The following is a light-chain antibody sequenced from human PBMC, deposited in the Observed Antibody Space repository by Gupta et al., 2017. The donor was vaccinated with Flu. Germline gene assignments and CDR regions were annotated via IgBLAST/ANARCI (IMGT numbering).Light chain of an antibody. V-gene: IGKV3-11*01. Sequence: DILLTQSPPTLSSSPGERATVTCRASQSVSSYLAWYQQKPGQAPRLLIYDASNRATGIPARFSGSGSGTDVTLTISSLEPEDFAVYYCQQRSNGPPLYTFGQGTKLEI. CDR2: DAS. J-gene: IGKJ2*01. CDR3: QQRSNGPPLYT. CDR1: QSVSSY.